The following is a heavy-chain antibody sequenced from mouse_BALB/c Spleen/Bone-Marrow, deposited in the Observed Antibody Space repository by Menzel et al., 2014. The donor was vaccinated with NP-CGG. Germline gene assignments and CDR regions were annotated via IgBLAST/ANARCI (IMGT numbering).Heavy chain of an antibody. CDR2: IWAGGST. Sequence: VQLQQSGPGLVAPSQSLSITCTVSGFSLTSYGVHWVRQPPGKGLEWLGVIWAGGSTNYNSALMSRLSISKDNSKSQVLLKMNSLQTDDTAMYYCARYYLYAMDYWGQGTSVTVSS. V-gene: IGHV2-9*02. D-gene: IGHD1-1*02. J-gene: IGHJ4*01. CDR3: ARYYLYAMDY. CDR1: GFSLTSYG.